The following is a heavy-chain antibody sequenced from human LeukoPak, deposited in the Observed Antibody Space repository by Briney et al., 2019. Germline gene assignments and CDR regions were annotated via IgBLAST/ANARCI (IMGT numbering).Heavy chain of an antibody. V-gene: IGHV3-13*01. CDR3: ARSVAYCGGDCYSQAFDI. CDR1: GFTFSSYD. J-gene: IGHJ3*02. Sequence: GGSLRLSCAASGFTFSSYDMHWVRQATGKGLEWVSAIGTAGDTYYPGSVKGRFTISRENAKNSLYLQMNSLRAGDTAVYYCARSVAYCGGDCYSQAFDIWGQGTMVTVSS. D-gene: IGHD2-21*02. CDR2: IGTAGDT.